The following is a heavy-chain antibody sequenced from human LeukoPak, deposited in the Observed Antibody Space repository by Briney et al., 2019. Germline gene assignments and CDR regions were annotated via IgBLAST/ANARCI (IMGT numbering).Heavy chain of an antibody. CDR1: GFTFSNYA. CDR3: AKALRMFLEWSYNDGGFDY. J-gene: IGHJ4*02. Sequence: GGSLRLSCAASGFTFSNYAMSWVRQAPGKGLEWVAVISYDGSNKYYADSVKGRFTISRDNSKNTLYLQMNSLRAEDTAVYYCAKALRMFLEWSYNDGGFDYWGQGTLVTVSS. CDR2: ISYDGSNK. D-gene: IGHD3-3*01. V-gene: IGHV3-30*04.